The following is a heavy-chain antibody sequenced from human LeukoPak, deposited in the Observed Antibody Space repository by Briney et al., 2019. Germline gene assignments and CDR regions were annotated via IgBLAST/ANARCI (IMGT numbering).Heavy chain of an antibody. CDR3: ARPGQLGEYTPYYFDF. J-gene: IGHJ4*02. CDR1: GCSFTSYW. Sequence: GESLKISCKGSGCSFTSYWIGWVRQMAGKGLEYMGVICPADSDTRYSPSFQGQVTISADKSISTAYLQWRSLKASDTAMYYCARPGQLGEYTPYYFDFWGQGTLVTVSS. CDR2: ICPADSDT. V-gene: IGHV5-51*01. D-gene: IGHD3-16*01.